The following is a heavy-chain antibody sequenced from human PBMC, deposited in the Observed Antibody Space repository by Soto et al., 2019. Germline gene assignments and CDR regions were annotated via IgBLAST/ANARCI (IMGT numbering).Heavy chain of an antibody. CDR2: INHSGST. V-gene: IGHV4-34*01. J-gene: IGHJ6*03. Sequence: TSETLSLTCAVYGGYFSGYYWSWIRQPTGKGLEWIGEINHSGSTNYNPSLKSRVTISVDTSKNQFSLKLSSVTAADTAVYYCALGRGSSWYPRGGYMDVWGKGTTVTVSS. CDR1: GGYFSGYY. D-gene: IGHD6-13*01. CDR3: ALGRGSSWYPRGGYMDV.